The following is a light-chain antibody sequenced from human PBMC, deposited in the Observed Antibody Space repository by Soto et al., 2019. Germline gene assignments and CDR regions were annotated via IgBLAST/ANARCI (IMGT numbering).Light chain of an antibody. J-gene: IGKJ2*02. CDR1: QSLLHSNGYNF. V-gene: IGKV2-28*01. CDR3: MQALQTPCT. Sequence: DVVMTQSPLSLPVTPGEPASISCRSSQSLLHSNGYNFLDWYLQKPGQSPQLLIYLGSYRASAVPDRFSGSGSGTDFTLKISRVAAEDVGVYYCMQALQTPCTFGQGTKLEIK. CDR2: LGS.